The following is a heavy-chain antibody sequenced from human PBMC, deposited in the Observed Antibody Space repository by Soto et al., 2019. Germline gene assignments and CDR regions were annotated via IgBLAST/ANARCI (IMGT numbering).Heavy chain of an antibody. D-gene: IGHD3-9*01. CDR1: GFTCSSYA. V-gene: IGHV3-23*01. J-gene: IGHJ5*02. CDR3: AKDPSSYQDWFYPRGWFDP. CDR2: ISGSGGST. Sequence: PGGSLRLSCAASGFTCSSYAMIWVRQAPGKGLEWVSAISGSGGSTYYADSVKGRFTISRDNSKNTLYLQMNSLRAEDTAVYYCAKDPSSYQDWFYPRGWFDPWGQGTLVTVSS.